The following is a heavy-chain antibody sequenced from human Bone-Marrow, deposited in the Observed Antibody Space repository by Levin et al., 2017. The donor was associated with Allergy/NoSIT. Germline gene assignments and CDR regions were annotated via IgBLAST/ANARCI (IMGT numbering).Heavy chain of an antibody. D-gene: IGHD3-9*01. CDR2: ISGSGGST. V-gene: IGHV3-23*01. J-gene: IGHJ2*01. CDR1: GFTFSSYA. Sequence: GGSLRLSCAASGFTFSSYAMSWVRQAPGKGLEWVSAISGSGGSTYYADSVKGRFTISRDNSKNTLYLQMNSLRAEDTAVYYCAKVGDFDWSENLNWYFDRWGRGTLVTVSS. CDR3: AKVGDFDWSENLNWYFDR.